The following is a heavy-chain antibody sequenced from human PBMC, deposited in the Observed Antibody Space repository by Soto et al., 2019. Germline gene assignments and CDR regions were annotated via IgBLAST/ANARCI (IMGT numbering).Heavy chain of an antibody. D-gene: IGHD3-10*01. CDR1: GFTFSSYS. V-gene: IGHV3-21*04. CDR2: ISSSSSYI. J-gene: IGHJ6*03. Sequence: EVQLVESGGGLVKPGGSLRLSCAASGFTFSSYSMNWVRQAPGKGLEWVSSISSSSSYIYYADSVKGRFTISRDNAKNSLYLQMNCLRAEDTAMYYCARDINYYRSGTQSGDYYMDGWGKGTTVTVSS. CDR3: ARDINYYRSGTQSGDYYMDG.